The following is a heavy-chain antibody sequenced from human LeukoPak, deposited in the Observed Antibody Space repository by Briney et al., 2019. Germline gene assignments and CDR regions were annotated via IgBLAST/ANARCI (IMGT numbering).Heavy chain of an antibody. CDR1: GYTFTSYD. CDR3: ARLGPNYDFWSGYPRYYYYGMDV. D-gene: IGHD3-3*01. CDR2: MNPNSGNT. J-gene: IGHJ6*02. V-gene: IGHV1-8*01. Sequence: SVKVSCKASGYTFTSYDINWVRQATGQGLEWLGWMNPNSGNTGYAQKFQGRVTMTRNTSISTAYMELSSLRSEDTAVYYCARLGPNYDFWSGYPRYYYYGMDVWGQGTTVTVSS.